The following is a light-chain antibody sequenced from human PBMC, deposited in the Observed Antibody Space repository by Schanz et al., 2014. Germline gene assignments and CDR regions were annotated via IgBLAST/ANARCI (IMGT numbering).Light chain of an antibody. CDR2: EGS. Sequence: QSALTQPASVSGSPGQSITISCTGTSSDVGSYNLVSWYQQHPGKAPKLMIYEGSKRPSGVPDRFSGSKSGNTASLTVSGLQAEDEGDYYCCSYAGSSSLVFGGGTKLTVL. V-gene: IGLV2-23*01. CDR3: CSYAGSSSLV. CDR1: SSDVGSYNL. J-gene: IGLJ3*02.